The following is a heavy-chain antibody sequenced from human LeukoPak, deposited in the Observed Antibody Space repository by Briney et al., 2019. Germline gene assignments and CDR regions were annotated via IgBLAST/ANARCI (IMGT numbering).Heavy chain of an antibody. CDR2: IIPIFGTA. D-gene: IGHD3-9*01. CDR1: GGTFSSYA. CDR3: ARSPYDILTGYYNRCFDY. J-gene: IGHJ4*02. Sequence: GASVKVSCKASGGTFSSYAISWVRQAPGQGLEWMGGIIPIFGTANYAQKFQGRVTITTDESTSTAYMELSSLRSEDTAVYYCARSPYDILTGYYNRCFDYWGQGTLVTVSS. V-gene: IGHV1-69*05.